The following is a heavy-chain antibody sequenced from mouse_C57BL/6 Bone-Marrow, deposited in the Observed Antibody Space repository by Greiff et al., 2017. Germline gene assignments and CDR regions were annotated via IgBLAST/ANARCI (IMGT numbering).Heavy chain of an antibody. CDR1: GFTFSSYA. D-gene: IGHD4-1*01. Sequence: EVKLMESGGGLVKPGGSLKLSCAASGFTFSSYAMSWVRQTPEKRLEWVATISDGGSYTYYPDTVKGRFTISRDNAKNNLYLQMSHLKSEDTAMXYCARVTGTGWYFDVWGTGTTVTVSS. CDR2: ISDGGSYT. CDR3: ARVTGTGWYFDV. J-gene: IGHJ1*03. V-gene: IGHV5-4*03.